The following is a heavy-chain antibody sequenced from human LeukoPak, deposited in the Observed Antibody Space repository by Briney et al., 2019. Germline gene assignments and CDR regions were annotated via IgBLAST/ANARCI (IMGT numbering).Heavy chain of an antibody. Sequence: GSLRLSCAASGFTFSSYSMNWVRQAPGKGLEWVSYISSSSSTIYYADSVKGRFTISRDNAKNSLYLQMNSLRAEDTAVYYCARDLDSSGYSLDYWGQGTLVTVSS. CDR3: ARDLDSSGYSLDY. CDR1: GFTFSSYS. D-gene: IGHD3-22*01. V-gene: IGHV3-48*01. J-gene: IGHJ4*02. CDR2: ISSSSSTI.